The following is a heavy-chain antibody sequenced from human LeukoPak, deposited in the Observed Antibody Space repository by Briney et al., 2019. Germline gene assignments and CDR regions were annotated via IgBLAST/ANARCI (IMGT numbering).Heavy chain of an antibody. V-gene: IGHV4-4*07. CDR3: ARGIAAAGRGWFDP. J-gene: IGHJ5*02. D-gene: IGHD6-13*01. CDR2: IYTSGST. CDR1: GGSISSYF. Sequence: ASETLSLTCTVSGGSISSYFWSWIRQPAGRGLEWIGRIYTSGSTNYNPSLKSRVTMSVDTSKNQFSLKLSSVTAADTAVYYCARGIAAAGRGWFDPWGQGTLVTVSS.